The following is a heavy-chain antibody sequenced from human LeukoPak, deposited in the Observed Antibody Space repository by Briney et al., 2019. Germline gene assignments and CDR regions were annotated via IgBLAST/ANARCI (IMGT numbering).Heavy chain of an antibody. Sequence: SETLSLTCTVSGGSISSSSYYWGWIRQPPGKGLEWIGSIYYSGSTYYNPSLKSRVTISVDTSKNQFSLKLSSVTAADTAVYYCAKRFTTGTTNWFDPWGQGTLVTVSS. CDR2: IYYSGST. V-gene: IGHV4-39*07. CDR1: GGSISSSSYY. D-gene: IGHD1-1*01. J-gene: IGHJ5*02. CDR3: AKRFTTGTTNWFDP.